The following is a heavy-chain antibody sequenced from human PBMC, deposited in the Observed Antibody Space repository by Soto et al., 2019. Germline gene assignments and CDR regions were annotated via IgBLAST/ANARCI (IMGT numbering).Heavy chain of an antibody. J-gene: IGHJ4*02. V-gene: IGHV3-30-3*01. CDR3: ARVLKGDASDY. CDR1: GFTFRSYS. Sequence: QVQLVESGGGVVQPGGSLRLSCVASGFTFRSYSMHWVRQAPGKGLEWVAVISYDGSNEYYAGSVRGRFTVSRDNSKNILHLQMNRLRPEDTAVYYCARVLKGDASDYWGQGALVTVSS. CDR2: ISYDGSNE.